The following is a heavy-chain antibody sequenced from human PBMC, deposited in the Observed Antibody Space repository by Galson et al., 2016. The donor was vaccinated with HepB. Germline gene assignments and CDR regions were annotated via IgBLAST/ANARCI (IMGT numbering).Heavy chain of an antibody. Sequence: SPRLPCAASGFTFSNYGMHWARKAPGKGLEWVAAESTDGRRRYYAYSVKGPFTISRDNSNSMLFLQMSSLRADDTAVYYCARRQEYCPPVGCSVDYWGQGTLVSVSS. D-gene: IGHD2/OR15-2a*01. V-gene: IGHV3-30*03. J-gene: IGHJ4*02. CDR1: GFTFSNYG. CDR3: ARRQEYCPPVGCSVDY. CDR2: ESTDGRRR.